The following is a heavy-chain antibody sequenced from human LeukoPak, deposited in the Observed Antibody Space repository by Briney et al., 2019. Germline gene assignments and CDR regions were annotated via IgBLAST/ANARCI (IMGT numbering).Heavy chain of an antibody. CDR1: GFTFSSYS. J-gene: IGHJ4*02. D-gene: IGHD3-9*01. CDR2: ISSSTSYI. Sequence: GGSLRLSCAASGFTFSSYSMNWVRQAPGKGLEWVSSISSSTSYIYYADSVKGRFTISRDNAKNSLYLQMNSLRAEDTAVYYCAALYDILTGLGQWGQGTLVTVSS. V-gene: IGHV3-21*01. CDR3: AALYDILTGLGQ.